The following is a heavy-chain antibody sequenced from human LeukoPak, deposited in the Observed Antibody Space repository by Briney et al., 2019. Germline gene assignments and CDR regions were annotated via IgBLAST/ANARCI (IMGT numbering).Heavy chain of an antibody. D-gene: IGHD3-10*01. V-gene: IGHV4-4*02. CDR3: ARLRLWFGDRYFDY. Sequence: PSGTLSLTCAVSGGSISGSNWWSWVRQPPGKGLEWIGEIYHSGSTNYNPSLKSRVTISVDTSKNQFSLKLSSVTAADTAVYYCARLRLWFGDRYFDYWGQGTLVTVSS. CDR2: IYHSGST. CDR1: GGSISGSNW. J-gene: IGHJ4*02.